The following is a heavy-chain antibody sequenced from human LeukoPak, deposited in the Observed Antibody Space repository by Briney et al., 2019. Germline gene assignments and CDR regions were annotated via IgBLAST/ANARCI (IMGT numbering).Heavy chain of an antibody. CDR3: ARGRTRGYYLDY. CDR2: ISSAATNK. CDR1: GFTFSTYV. D-gene: IGHD3-22*01. V-gene: IGHV3-30*04. J-gene: IGHJ4*02. Sequence: GGSLRLSCAASGFTFSTYVMHWVRQAPGKGLEWVASISSAATNKYDPDSVKGRFTISRDNSNNTLYLQMNSLRPGDTALYFCARGRTRGYYLDYWGRGTLVTVS.